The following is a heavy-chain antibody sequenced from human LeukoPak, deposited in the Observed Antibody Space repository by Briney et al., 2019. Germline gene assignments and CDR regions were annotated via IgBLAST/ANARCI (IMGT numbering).Heavy chain of an antibody. V-gene: IGHV4-31*03. CDR2: IYYSGST. CDR1: GGSISSSTYY. CDR3: ALAHPDYGDYRD. D-gene: IGHD4-17*01. Sequence: SETLSLTCTVSGGSISSSTYYWSWIRQHPGKGLEWIGYIYYSGSTYYNPSLKSRVTISVDTSKNQFSLKLSSVTAADTAVYYCALAHPDYGDYRDWGQGTLVTVSS. J-gene: IGHJ4*02.